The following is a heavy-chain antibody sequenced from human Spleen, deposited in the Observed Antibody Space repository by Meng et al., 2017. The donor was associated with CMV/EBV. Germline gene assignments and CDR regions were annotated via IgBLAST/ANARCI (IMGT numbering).Heavy chain of an antibody. V-gene: IGHV3-21*01. CDR2: ISSTSIYM. CDR3: ARDRGNNWLDP. J-gene: IGHJ5*02. D-gene: IGHD5-24*01. CDR1: GFTFSSFR. Sequence: LSCTASGFTFSSFRMTWVRQAPGQGLEWVSSISSTSIYMYYADSVKDRFTISRDNAENSLYLQMNSLRVEDTALYYCARDRGNNWLDPWGQGTLVTVSS.